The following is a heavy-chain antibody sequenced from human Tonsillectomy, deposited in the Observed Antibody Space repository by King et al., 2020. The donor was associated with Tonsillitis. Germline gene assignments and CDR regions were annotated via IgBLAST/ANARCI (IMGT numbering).Heavy chain of an antibody. Sequence: QLQESGPGLVKPSETLSLTCTVSGGSISISYYWGWIRQPPGKGLEWIGSIYYSGSTYYNPSLKSRVTIYVDTSKNQLSLKLNSVTAADTAVYYCASTPVPYHLGPQTGDSPPDYWGRGTLVTVSS. V-gene: IGHV4-39*01. J-gene: IGHJ4*02. CDR3: ASTPVPYHLGPQTGDSPPDY. CDR1: GGSISISYY. D-gene: IGHD5-12*01. CDR2: IYYSGST.